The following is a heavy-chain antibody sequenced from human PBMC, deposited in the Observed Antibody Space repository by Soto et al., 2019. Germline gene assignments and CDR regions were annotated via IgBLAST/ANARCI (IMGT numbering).Heavy chain of an antibody. J-gene: IGHJ4*02. CDR2: ISAYNGNT. CDR3: ARDHGGGITFE. Sequence: QVQLVQSGAEVKKPGASVKVSCKTSGYTFTSYAISWVRQAPGQGLEWMGWISAYNGNTKYAHKLQGRGTMTTDTSTSTAYMDLRSLRSDDTAVYYCARDHGGGITFEWGQGTQVTVSS. V-gene: IGHV1-18*01. CDR1: GYTFTSYA. D-gene: IGHD3-16*01.